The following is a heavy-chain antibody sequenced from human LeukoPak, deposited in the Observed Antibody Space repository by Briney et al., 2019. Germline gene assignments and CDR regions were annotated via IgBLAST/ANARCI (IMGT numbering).Heavy chain of an antibody. CDR3: ARHRDYYHSSVYY. D-gene: IGHD3-22*01. CDR1: GGSISSSSYY. Sequence: PSETLSLTCTVSGGSISSSSYYWGWIRQPPGTGLEWIGSIYYSGSTYYNPSLKSRVTISVDTSKNQFSLKLSSVTAADTAVYYCARHRDYYHSSVYYWGQGTLVTVSS. J-gene: IGHJ4*02. V-gene: IGHV4-39*01. CDR2: IYYSGST.